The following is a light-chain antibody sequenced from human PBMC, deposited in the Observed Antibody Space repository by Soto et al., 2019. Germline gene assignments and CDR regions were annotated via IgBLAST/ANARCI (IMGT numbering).Light chain of an antibody. J-gene: IGKJ4*01. CDR2: DAT. Sequence: DIVMTQSPATLSESPGERVTLSCRASQYISSNLAWYQQKPGQPPRLLIYDATSRATGIPSRFSGSGSGTDFTLTIISLQSEDFAVYFCQQYHDWPPLTFGCGTKVEIK. CDR1: QYISSN. CDR3: QQYHDWPPLT. V-gene: IGKV3D-15*01.